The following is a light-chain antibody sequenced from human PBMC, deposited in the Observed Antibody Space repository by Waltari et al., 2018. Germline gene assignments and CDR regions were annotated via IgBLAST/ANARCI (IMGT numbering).Light chain of an antibody. CDR3: QSYDTSLSVV. CDR2: VST. Sequence: QPVLTQPPSVSGTPGQRGTISCTGSGSNIGAGYDVHWYQQLPRAAPKLRIYVSTSRPLGVPARFFGSTSGTSASLAITGLQAEDEADYYCQSYDTSLSVVFGGGTKLTVL. J-gene: IGLJ3*02. V-gene: IGLV1-40*01. CDR1: GSNIGAGYD.